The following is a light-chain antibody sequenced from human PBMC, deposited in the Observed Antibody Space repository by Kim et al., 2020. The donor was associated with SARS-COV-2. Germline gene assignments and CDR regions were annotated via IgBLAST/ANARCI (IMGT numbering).Light chain of an antibody. Sequence: APVERGVLSCRPSQRVISNVLAWYQQKPGQAPRLLIYGASSMATGIPDRFSGSGSGTEFSLTISRLEPEDIAVYYCQQYDSSLWTFGQGTKVDIK. CDR2: GAS. CDR1: QRVISNV. V-gene: IGKV3-20*01. J-gene: IGKJ1*01. CDR3: QQYDSSLWT.